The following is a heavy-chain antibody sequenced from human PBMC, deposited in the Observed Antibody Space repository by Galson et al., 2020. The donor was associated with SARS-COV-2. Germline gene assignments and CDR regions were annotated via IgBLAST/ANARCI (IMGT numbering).Heavy chain of an antibody. J-gene: IGHJ6*02. CDR2: ISYEGSNK. D-gene: IGHD3-10*02. CDR3: AKRPKLFEIWPYGMDV. CDR1: GFTFSNYG. V-gene: IGHV3-30*18. Sequence: GGSLRLSCAASGFTFSNYGMHWVRQAPGKGLEWMAVISYEGSNKYYADSVRGRFFISRDNSKNTLYLQMDSLRAEDTAVYYRAKRPKLFEIWPYGMDVWGQGTTVTVSS.